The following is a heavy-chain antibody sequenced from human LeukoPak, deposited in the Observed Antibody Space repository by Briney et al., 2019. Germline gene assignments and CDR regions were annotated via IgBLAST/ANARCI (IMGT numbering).Heavy chain of an antibody. D-gene: IGHD3-10*01. Sequence: SVKVSCKASGGTFSSYAISWVRQAPGQGLEWMGGIIPIFGTANYAQKFQGRVTITADESTSTAYMELSSLRSEDAAVYYCARGSLWFGELLYGFDPWGQGTLVTVSS. CDR2: IIPIFGTA. J-gene: IGHJ5*02. V-gene: IGHV1-69*13. CDR3: ARGSLWFGELLYGFDP. CDR1: GGTFSSYA.